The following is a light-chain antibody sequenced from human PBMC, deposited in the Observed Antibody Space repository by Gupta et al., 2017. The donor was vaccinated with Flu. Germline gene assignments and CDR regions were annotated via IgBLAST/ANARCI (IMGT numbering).Light chain of an antibody. CDR2: QDN. J-gene: IGLJ2*01. V-gene: IGLV3-1*01. CDR1: KLGNKF. CDR3: QAWDTTTGV. Sequence: SPGQTASITCSGDKLGNKFASWYQQKPGQSPVLVIHQDNKRPPGIPERFSGSNSGNTATLTISGTQSMDEADYYCQAWDTTTGVFGGGTKLTVL.